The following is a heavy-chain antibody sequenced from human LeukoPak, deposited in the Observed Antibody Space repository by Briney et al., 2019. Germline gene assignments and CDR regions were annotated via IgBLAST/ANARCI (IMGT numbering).Heavy chain of an antibody. CDR1: GFTFSSYG. Sequence: GGSLRLSCAASGFTFSSYGMHWVRQAPGKGLEWVAFIRYDGSNKYYADSVKGRFTISRDNSKNTLYLQMNSLRAEDTAVYYCAKEGSDDDYMDVWGKGTTVTVSS. V-gene: IGHV3-30*02. J-gene: IGHJ6*03. CDR2: IRYDGSNK. D-gene: IGHD3-10*01. CDR3: AKEGSDDDYMDV.